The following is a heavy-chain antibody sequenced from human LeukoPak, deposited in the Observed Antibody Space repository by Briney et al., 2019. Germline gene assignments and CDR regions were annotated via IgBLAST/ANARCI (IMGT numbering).Heavy chain of an antibody. CDR2: IYYSGST. CDR3: ARDTGIAVAGTYFDY. D-gene: IGHD6-19*01. Sequence: PSETLSLTCTVSGGSISSYYWSWIRQPPGKGLEWIGYIYYSGSTNYNPSLKSRVTISVDTSKNQFSLKLSSVTAADTAVYYCARDTGIAVAGTYFDYWGQGTLVTVSS. V-gene: IGHV4-59*01. J-gene: IGHJ4*02. CDR1: GGSISSYY.